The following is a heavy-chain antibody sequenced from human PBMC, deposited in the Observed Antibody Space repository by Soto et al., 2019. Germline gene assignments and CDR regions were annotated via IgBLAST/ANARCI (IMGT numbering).Heavy chain of an antibody. CDR2: IAAYNGKT. Sequence: ASVKVSCKASGYTFTTYIITWVRQAPGQGLEWVGWIAAYNGKTNYAQKFQGRVTMTIETSTSTANMELRGPTSDDTAIYYYARIPAENDFAMDVWGQGTTVTVSS. CDR1: GYTFTTYI. J-gene: IGHJ6*02. D-gene: IGHD6-25*01. CDR3: ARIPAENDFAMDV. V-gene: IGHV1-18*01.